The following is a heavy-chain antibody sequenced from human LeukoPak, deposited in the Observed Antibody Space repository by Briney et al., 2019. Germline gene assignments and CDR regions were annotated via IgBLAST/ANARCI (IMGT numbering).Heavy chain of an antibody. V-gene: IGHV3-74*01. Sequence: GGSLRLSCAASGFIFRSNWMHWVRQAPGKGLVWVSRINEDGSTTNHADSVKGRFTISRDNVKNTLYMEMNSLRAEDTAVYYCARAGPANAFDIWGQGTMVTVSS. CDR2: INEDGSTT. CDR1: GFIFRSNW. J-gene: IGHJ3*02. CDR3: ARAGPANAFDI.